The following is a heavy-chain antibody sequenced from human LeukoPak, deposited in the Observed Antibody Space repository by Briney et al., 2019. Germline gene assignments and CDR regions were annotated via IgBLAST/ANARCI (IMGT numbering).Heavy chain of an antibody. CDR1: GFTFSSYW. CDR3: ASRGAFDI. V-gene: IGHV3-74*01. Sequence: LAGGSLRLSCAASGFTFSSYWMHWVRQAPGKGLVWVSRNNSDGSSTSYADSVKGRFTISRDNAKNTLYLQMNSLRAEDTAVYYCASRGAFDIWGQGTMVTVSS. J-gene: IGHJ3*02. CDR2: NNSDGSST.